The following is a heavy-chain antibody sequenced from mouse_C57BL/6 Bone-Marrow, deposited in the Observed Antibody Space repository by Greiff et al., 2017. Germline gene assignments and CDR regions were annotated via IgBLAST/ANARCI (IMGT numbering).Heavy chain of an antibody. D-gene: IGHD4-1*01. CDR2: IYPGSGST. CDR1: GYTFTSYW. J-gene: IGHJ2*01. CDR3: ARNWGSFDY. V-gene: IGHV1-55*01. Sequence: VQLQQPGAELVKPGASVKMSCKASGYTFTSYWITWVKQRPGQGLEWIGDIYPGSGSTNYNEKFKSKATMTVDTSSSTAYMQLSSLTSEDAAVYYCARNWGSFDYWGQGTTLTVSS.